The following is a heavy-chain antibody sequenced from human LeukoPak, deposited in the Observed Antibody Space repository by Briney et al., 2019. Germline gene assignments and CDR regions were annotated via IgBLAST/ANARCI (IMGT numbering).Heavy chain of an antibody. CDR2: IYYSGSS. CDR3: ARMGRGNTFDY. D-gene: IGHD5-18*01. Sequence: SETLSLTCSVSGGSINSYYWSWVRQPPGKGLEWIAYIYYSGSSNYNPSLMCLVTISVATSKNQFSLKLSSVPAADTAVYYCARMGRGNTFDYWGQGILVTVSS. V-gene: IGHV4-59*01. CDR1: GGSINSYY. J-gene: IGHJ4*02.